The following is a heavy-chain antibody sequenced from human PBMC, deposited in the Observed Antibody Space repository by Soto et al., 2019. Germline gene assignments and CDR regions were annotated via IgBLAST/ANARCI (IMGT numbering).Heavy chain of an antibody. Sequence: GASVNVSCKASGGTFSSYTISWVRQAPGQGLEWMGRIIPILGIANYAQKFQGRVTVTADKSTSTAYMELSSLRSEDTAVYYCARTFNYYDSSGYYTPGWFDPWGQGTLVTVSS. D-gene: IGHD3-22*01. J-gene: IGHJ5*02. CDR2: IIPILGIA. CDR3: ARTFNYYDSSGYYTPGWFDP. V-gene: IGHV1-69*02. CDR1: GGTFSSYT.